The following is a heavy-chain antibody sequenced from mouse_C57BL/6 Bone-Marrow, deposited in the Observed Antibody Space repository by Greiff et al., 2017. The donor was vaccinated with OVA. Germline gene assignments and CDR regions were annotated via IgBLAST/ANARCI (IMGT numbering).Heavy chain of an antibody. CDR2: IYPRSGNT. V-gene: IGHV1-81*01. D-gene: IGHD2-4*01. Sequence: VKLMESGAELARPGASVKLSCKASGYTFTSYGISWVKQRTGQGLEWIGEIYPRSGNTYYNEKFKGKATLTADKSSSTAYMELRSLTSEDSAGYFCALYDYDGAFDYWGQGTTLTGSS. CDR1: GYTFTSYG. CDR3: ALYDYDGAFDY. J-gene: IGHJ2*01.